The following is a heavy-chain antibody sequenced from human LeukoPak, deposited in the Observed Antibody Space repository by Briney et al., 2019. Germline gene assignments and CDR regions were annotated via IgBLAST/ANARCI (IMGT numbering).Heavy chain of an antibody. Sequence: GGSLRLSCAASGFTFSSYAMSWVRQAPGKGLEWVSAISGSGGSTYYADSVKGRFTISRDNSKNTLYLQMNSLRAEDAAVYYCANGLRGMATIFAEYFQHWGQGTLVTVSS. CDR1: GFTFSSYA. V-gene: IGHV3-23*01. CDR3: ANGLRGMATIFAEYFQH. D-gene: IGHD5-24*01. J-gene: IGHJ1*01. CDR2: ISGSGGST.